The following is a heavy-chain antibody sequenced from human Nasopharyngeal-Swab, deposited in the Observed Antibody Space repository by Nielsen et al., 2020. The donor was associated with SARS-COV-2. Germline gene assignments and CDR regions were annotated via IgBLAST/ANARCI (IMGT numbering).Heavy chain of an antibody. D-gene: IGHD3-22*01. CDR1: GYPFTGYY. CDR3: ARQSDSSGYYHPFDY. CDR2: INPNSGGT. Sequence: ASVKVSCKASGYPFTGYYMHWVRQAPGQGLEWMGWINPNSGGTNYAQKFQGWVTMTRDTSISTAYMELSRLRSDDTAVYYCARQSDSSGYYHPFDYWGQGTLVTVSS. J-gene: IGHJ4*02. V-gene: IGHV1-2*04.